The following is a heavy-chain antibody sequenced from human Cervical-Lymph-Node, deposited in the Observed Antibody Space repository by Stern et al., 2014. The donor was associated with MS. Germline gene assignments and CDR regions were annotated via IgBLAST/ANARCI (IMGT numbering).Heavy chain of an antibody. CDR3: ARLGVAGTNYYYGMDV. D-gene: IGHD6-19*01. CDR2: IRAYNGNT. V-gene: IGHV1-18*04. Sequence: VQLVESGAEVKKPGASVKVSCKASGYTFTSYGISWVRQAPGQGLEWMGWIRAYNGNTNYAQKLQGRVTMTTDTSTSTAYMELRSLRSDDTAVYYCARLGVAGTNYYYGMDVWGQGTTVTVSS. J-gene: IGHJ6*02. CDR1: GYTFTSYG.